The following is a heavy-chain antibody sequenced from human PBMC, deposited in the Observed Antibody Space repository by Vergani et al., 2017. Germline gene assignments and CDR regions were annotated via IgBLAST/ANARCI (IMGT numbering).Heavy chain of an antibody. J-gene: IGHJ4*02. V-gene: IGHV1-69*01. CDR2: IIPIFGTA. CDR3: AGAVYYYDSSGYFPFNYFDY. Sequence: QVQLVQSGAEVKKPGSSVKVSCKASGGTFSSYAISWVRQAPGQGLEWMGGIIPIFGTANYAQKFQGRVTITADESTSTAYMELSSLRSEDTAVYYCAGAVYYYDSSGYFPFNYFDYWGQGTLVTVSS. D-gene: IGHD3-22*01. CDR1: GGTFSSYA.